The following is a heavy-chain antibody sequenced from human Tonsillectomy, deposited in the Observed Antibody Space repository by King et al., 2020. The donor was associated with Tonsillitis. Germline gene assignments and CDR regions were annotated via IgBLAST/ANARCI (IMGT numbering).Heavy chain of an antibody. J-gene: IGHJ4*02. Sequence: VQLVESGGDLVKPGGSLRLSCVVSGFTFSDYYMGWVRQAPGKGLEWVSYFDGSGEYTYYADSVKGRFTISRDNAKDSLFLQINSLRAADTAVYYCARWNEGFDYWGQGALVTVSA. CDR1: GFTFSDYY. CDR3: ARWNEGFDY. CDR2: FDGSGEYT. D-gene: IGHD1-1*01. V-gene: IGHV3-11*05.